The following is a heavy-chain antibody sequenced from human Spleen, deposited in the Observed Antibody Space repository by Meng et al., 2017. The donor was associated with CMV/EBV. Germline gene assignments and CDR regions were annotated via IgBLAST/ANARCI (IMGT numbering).Heavy chain of an antibody. CDR3: ARDIYCSGGSCYGLDP. Sequence: QVQLQESGPGLVKPSETLSLPCTGSGGSISSYYWSWIRQPAGKGLEWIGRIYTSGSTNYNPSLKSRVTMSVDTSKNQFSLKLSSVTAADTAVYYCARDIYCSGGSCYGLDPWGQGTLVTVSS. CDR1: GGSISSYY. D-gene: IGHD2-15*01. J-gene: IGHJ5*02. CDR2: IYTSGST. V-gene: IGHV4-4*07.